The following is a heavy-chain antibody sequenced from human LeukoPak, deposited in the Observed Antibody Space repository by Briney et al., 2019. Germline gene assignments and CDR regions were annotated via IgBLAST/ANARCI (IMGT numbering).Heavy chain of an antibody. CDR3: AHQIYCTNGVCRDY. D-gene: IGHD2-8*01. CDR1: GGTFSSYA. V-gene: IGHV1-69*05. CDR2: IIPIFGTA. Sequence: GASVKVSCKASGGTFSSYAISWVRQAPGQGLEWMGGIIPIFGTANYAQKFQGRVTITTDESTSTAYMELSSLRSEDTAVYYCAHQIYCTNGVCRDYWGQGALVTVSS. J-gene: IGHJ4*02.